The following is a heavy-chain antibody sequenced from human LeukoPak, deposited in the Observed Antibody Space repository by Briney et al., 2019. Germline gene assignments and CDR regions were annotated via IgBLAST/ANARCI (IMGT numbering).Heavy chain of an antibody. CDR2: IYSGGST. D-gene: IGHD3-22*01. CDR1: GFTVSSNY. J-gene: IGHJ4*02. Sequence: GGSLRLSCAASGFTVSSNYMSWVRQAPGKGLEWVSVIYSGGSTYYADSVKGRFTISRDNSKNTLYLQMNSLRAEDTAVYYCARDPYYDSSGYPTQFDYWGQGTLVTVSS. CDR3: ARDPYYDSSGYPTQFDY. V-gene: IGHV3-66*01.